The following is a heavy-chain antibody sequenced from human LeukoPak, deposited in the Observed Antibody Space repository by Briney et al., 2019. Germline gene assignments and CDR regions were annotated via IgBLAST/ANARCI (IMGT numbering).Heavy chain of an antibody. J-gene: IGHJ4*02. CDR1: GFIFSSYG. CDR3: ARDFNWAIDY. Sequence: GGSLRLSCAASGFIFSSYGMHWVRQAPGKGLEWVALISSEGRKKLYADSVKGRLTISRDTSKNTLYLEMSSLRPEDTAVYYCARDFNWAIDYWGQGTLVTASS. V-gene: IGHV3-30*03. CDR2: ISSEGRKK. D-gene: IGHD7-27*01.